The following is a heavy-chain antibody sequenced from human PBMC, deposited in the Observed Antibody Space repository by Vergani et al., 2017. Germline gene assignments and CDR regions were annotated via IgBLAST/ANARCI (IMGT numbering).Heavy chain of an antibody. CDR3: TKRGDYADYSGS. CDR1: GFTFRTNG. V-gene: IGHV3-30*02. CDR2: LRSEGNE. J-gene: IGHJ4*02. Sequence: QVQLVESGGGVVQPGGSLRLSCATSGFTFRTNGFHWVRQAPGKGLEWVAFLRSEGNEYYADSVKGRFTISRDNSKNTLYLQMSSLRTEDTAVYYCTKRGDYADYSGSWGQGTLVTVSS. D-gene: IGHD3-16*01.